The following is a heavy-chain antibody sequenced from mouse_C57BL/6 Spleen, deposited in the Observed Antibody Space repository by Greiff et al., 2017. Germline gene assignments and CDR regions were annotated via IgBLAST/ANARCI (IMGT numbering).Heavy chain of an antibody. CDR1: GYTFTSYW. D-gene: IGHD2-4*01. J-gene: IGHJ4*01. CDR3: ARERDDYDVGDYYAMDY. CDR2: INPSSGYT. V-gene: IGHV1-7*01. Sequence: VQLQQSGAELVKPGASVKLSCKASGYTFTSYWMHWVKQRPGQGLEWIGYINPSSGYTKYNQKFKDKATLTADKSSSTAYMQLSSLTYEDSAVYYCARERDDYDVGDYYAMDYWGQGTSVTVSS.